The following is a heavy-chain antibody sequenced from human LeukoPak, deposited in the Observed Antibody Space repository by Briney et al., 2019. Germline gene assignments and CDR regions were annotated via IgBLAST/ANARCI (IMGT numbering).Heavy chain of an antibody. Sequence: GGSLRLSCAASGFTFSSYWMHWVRQAPGKGLVWDSRINSDGSSTSYADSVKGRFTISRDNAKNTLYLQMNSLRAEDTAVYYCARGLYNWNLYYYYYMDVWGKGTTVTVSS. CDR1: GFTFSSYW. D-gene: IGHD1-20*01. CDR2: INSDGSST. V-gene: IGHV3-74*01. J-gene: IGHJ6*03. CDR3: ARGLYNWNLYYYYYMDV.